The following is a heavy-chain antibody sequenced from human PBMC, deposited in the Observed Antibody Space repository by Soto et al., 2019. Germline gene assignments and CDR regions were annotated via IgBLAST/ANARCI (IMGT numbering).Heavy chain of an antibody. D-gene: IGHD6-13*01. CDR3: VAFHCAGLDY. Sequence: GGSLRLSCAASGFTFNLLAMHWVRQAPGKGLEWVSSIDYSSTYRYYSDSVRGRFTISRNNAKSSLYLQMNSLRAEDTAVYYGVAFHCAGLDYWGQGTVVTVSS. CDR2: IDYSSTYR. V-gene: IGHV3-21*01. J-gene: IGHJ4*02. CDR1: GFTFNLLA.